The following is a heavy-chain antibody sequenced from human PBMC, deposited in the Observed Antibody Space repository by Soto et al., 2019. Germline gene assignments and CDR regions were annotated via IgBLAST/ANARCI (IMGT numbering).Heavy chain of an antibody. CDR3: ARDQITIFGVEIPGYYYYCMDV. Sequence: GASVKVSCKASGYTFTSYYMHWVRQAPGQGLEWMGIINPSGGSTSYAQKFQGRVTMTRDTSTSTVYMELSSLRSEDTAVYYCARDQITIFGVEIPGYYYYCMDVWGQGTTVSVSS. V-gene: IGHV1-46*01. D-gene: IGHD3-3*01. CDR1: GYTFTSYY. J-gene: IGHJ6*02. CDR2: INPSGGST.